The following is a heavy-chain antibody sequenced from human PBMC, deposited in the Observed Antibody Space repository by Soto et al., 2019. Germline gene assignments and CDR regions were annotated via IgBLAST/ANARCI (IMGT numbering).Heavy chain of an antibody. CDR1: GFAFDQYA. CDR3: ATPLGSSFLYNAEYFHY. J-gene: IGHJ1*01. V-gene: IGHV3-9*01. CDR2: LSWNSGNI. Sequence: PGGSLRLSCAASGFAFDQYAMHWVRQAPGKGLEWVSVLSWNSGNIGYADSVKGRFTISRDNAKNSLYLQMNSLRAEDTALYYCATPLGSSFLYNAEYFHYLGQGTLVTFSS. D-gene: IGHD3-3*01.